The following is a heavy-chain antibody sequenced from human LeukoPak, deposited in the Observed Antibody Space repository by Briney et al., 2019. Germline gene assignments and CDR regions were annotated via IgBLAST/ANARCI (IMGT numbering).Heavy chain of an antibody. D-gene: IGHD3-3*01. CDR2: IYYSGST. CDR3: ASVPRITIFGVVIPLF. V-gene: IGHV4-39*07. Sequence: SETLSLTCTVSGGSISSSSYYWGWIRQPPGKGLEWIGSIYYSGSTYYNPSLKSRVTISVDTSKNQFSLKLSSVTAADTAVYYCASVPRITIFGVVIPLFWGQGTLVTVSS. J-gene: IGHJ4*02. CDR1: GGSISSSSYY.